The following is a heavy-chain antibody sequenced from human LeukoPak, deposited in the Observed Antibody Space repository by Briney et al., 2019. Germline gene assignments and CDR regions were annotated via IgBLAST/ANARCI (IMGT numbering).Heavy chain of an antibody. CDR3: AAGYSSGWYVGALDY. D-gene: IGHD6-19*01. CDR1: GFTFSSYA. CDR2: ISCDGSNK. V-gene: IGHV3-30-3*01. Sequence: GGSLRLSCAASGFTFSSYAMHWVRQAPGKGLEWVAVISCDGSNKYYADSVKGRFTISRDNSKNTLYLQMNSLRAEDTAVYYCAAGYSSGWYVGALDYWGQGTLVTVSS. J-gene: IGHJ4*02.